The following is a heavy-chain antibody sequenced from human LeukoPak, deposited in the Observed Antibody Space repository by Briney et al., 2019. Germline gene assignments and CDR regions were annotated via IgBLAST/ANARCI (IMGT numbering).Heavy chain of an antibody. D-gene: IGHD3-22*01. J-gene: IGHJ6*02. CDR2: INHSGST. Sequence: SETLSLTCAVHGGSFSGYYWSWIRQPPGKGLEWIGEINHSGSTNYNPSLKSRVTISVDTSKNQFSLKLSSVTAADTAVYYCARERGTYYYDNRRMDVWGQGTTVTVSS. CDR3: ARERGTYYYDNRRMDV. CDR1: GGSFSGYY. V-gene: IGHV4-34*01.